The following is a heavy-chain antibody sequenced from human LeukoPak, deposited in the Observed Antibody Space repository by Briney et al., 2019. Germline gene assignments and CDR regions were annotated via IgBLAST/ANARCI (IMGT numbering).Heavy chain of an antibody. D-gene: IGHD3-22*01. Sequence: PGGSLRLSCAASGFTFSSYAMSWVRQAPGKGLEWVSAISGSGGSTYYADSVKGRFTISRDNSKNTLYLQMNSLRAEDTAVYYCAKDLLPYYYDSSGYGYWGQGTLVTVSS. J-gene: IGHJ4*02. CDR2: ISGSGGST. CDR1: GFTFSSYA. V-gene: IGHV3-23*01. CDR3: AKDLLPYYYDSSGYGY.